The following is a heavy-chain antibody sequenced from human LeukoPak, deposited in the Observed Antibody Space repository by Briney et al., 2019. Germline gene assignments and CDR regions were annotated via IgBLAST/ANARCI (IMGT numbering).Heavy chain of an antibody. Sequence: PGRSLRLSCAASGFTFSSYGMHWVRQAPGKGLEWVAAIWYDGSNKYYADSVKGRFTISRDNSKNTLYLQMNSLRAEDTAVYYCAKEALEQWLVSYLDLWGRGTLVTVSS. CDR3: AKEALEQWLVSYLDL. CDR2: IWYDGSNK. D-gene: IGHD6-19*01. V-gene: IGHV3-33*06. CDR1: GFTFSSYG. J-gene: IGHJ2*01.